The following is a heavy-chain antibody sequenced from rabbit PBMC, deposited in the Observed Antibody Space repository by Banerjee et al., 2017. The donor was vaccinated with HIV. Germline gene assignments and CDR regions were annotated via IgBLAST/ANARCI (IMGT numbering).Heavy chain of an antibody. J-gene: IGHJ4*01. Sequence: HLKETGGGLVQPGGSLTLSCKASGFTISSPYWMQWVRQAPGKGLEWIGQIYTGDGSTDYASWVNGRFTISSDNAQNTVDLQMNSLTAADTATYFCTRDLRIATNLWGQGTLVTVS. V-gene: IGHV1S7*01. CDR2: IYTGDGST. CDR1: GFTISSPYW. CDR3: TRDLRIATNL. D-gene: IGHD2-1*01.